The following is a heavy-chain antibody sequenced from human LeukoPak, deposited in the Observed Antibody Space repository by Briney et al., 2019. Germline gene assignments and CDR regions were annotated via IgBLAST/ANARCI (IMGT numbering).Heavy chain of an antibody. CDR1: GFTFSSYG. J-gene: IGHJ5*02. Sequence: PGRSLRLSCAASGFTFSSYGMHWVRQAPGKGLEWVAVIWYDGSNKYYADSVKGRFTISRDNSKNTLYLQINSLRAEDTAVYYFARDSPEIRYSSSSWFDPWGQGTLVTVSS. CDR3: ARDSPEIRYSSSSWFDP. D-gene: IGHD6-13*01. CDR2: IWYDGSNK. V-gene: IGHV3-33*01.